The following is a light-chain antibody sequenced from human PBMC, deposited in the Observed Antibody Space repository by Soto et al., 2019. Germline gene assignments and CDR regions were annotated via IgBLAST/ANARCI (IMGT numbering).Light chain of an antibody. CDR1: QSISSR. CDR2: DAS. Sequence: DIQMTQSPSTLSASLGDRVTITCRASQSISSRLAWYQKKPGKAPKLLIYDASSLESGVPSRFSGSGSGTEFTLTISSLQPDDFATYYCQQYNSYSPWTFGQGTKVDI. CDR3: QQYNSYSPWT. J-gene: IGKJ1*01. V-gene: IGKV1-5*01.